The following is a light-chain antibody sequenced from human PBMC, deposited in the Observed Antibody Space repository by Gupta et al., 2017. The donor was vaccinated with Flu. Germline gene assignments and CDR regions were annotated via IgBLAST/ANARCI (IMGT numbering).Light chain of an antibody. CDR2: GAS. CDR3: QSGVT. CDR1: QSVSSN. V-gene: IGKV3-15*01. J-gene: IGKJ5*01. Sequence: EIVMTQSPATLSVSPGERATLSCRASQSVSSNLAWYQQKPGQAPRLLIYGASTRATGIPARFSGSGSGTEFTLTISSLQSEDFAVYYCQSGVTFGQGIRLEIK.